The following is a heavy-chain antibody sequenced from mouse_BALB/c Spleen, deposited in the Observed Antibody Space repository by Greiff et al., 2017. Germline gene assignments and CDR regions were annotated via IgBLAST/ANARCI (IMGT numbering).Heavy chain of an antibody. CDR1: GYTFTSYV. CDR2: INPYNDGT. CDR3: ARSLMITAYAMDY. Sequence: EVQLQQSGPELVKPGASVKMSCKASGYTFTSYVMHWVKQKPGQGLEWIGYINPYNDGTKYNEKFKGKATLTSDKSSSTAYMELSSLTSEDSAVYYCARSLMITAYAMDYWGQGTSVTVSS. J-gene: IGHJ4*01. V-gene: IGHV1-14*01. D-gene: IGHD2-4*01.